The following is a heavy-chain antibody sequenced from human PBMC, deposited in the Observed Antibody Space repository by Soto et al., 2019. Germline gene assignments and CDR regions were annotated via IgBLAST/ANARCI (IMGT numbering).Heavy chain of an antibody. V-gene: IGHV3-30*18. CDR3: AKDRDVGYSSGLFDY. CDR2: ISHDGSNK. D-gene: IGHD6-19*01. J-gene: IGHJ4*02. CDR1: GFTFSSYG. Sequence: QAQLVESGGGVVQPGRSLRLSCAASGFTFSSYGMHWVRQAPGKGLEWVAVISHDGSNKYYADSVKGRFTISRDNSKNTLYLQMNSLRAEDTAVYYCAKDRDVGYSSGLFDYWGQGTLVTVSS.